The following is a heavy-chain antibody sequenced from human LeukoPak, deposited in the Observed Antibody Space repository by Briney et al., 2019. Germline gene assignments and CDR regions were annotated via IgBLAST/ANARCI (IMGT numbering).Heavy chain of an antibody. D-gene: IGHD6-6*01. J-gene: IGHJ5*02. V-gene: IGHV1-2*02. CDR3: AREYTSSGWFGP. CDR1: GYTFTGYY. CDR2: INPNSGGT. Sequence: ASVKVSCKASGYTFTGYYMHWVRQAPGQGLEWMGWINPNSGGTNYAQKLQGRVTMTTDTSTSTAYMELRSLRSDDTAVYYCAREYTSSGWFGPWGQGTLVTVSS.